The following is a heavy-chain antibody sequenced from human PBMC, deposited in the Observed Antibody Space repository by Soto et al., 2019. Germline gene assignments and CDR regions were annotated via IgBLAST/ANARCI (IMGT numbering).Heavy chain of an antibody. V-gene: IGHV3-21*01. CDR1: GFTFSSYS. D-gene: IGHD6-13*01. CDR2: ISSSSSYI. Sequence: GGSLRLSCAASGFTFSSYSMNWVRQAPGKGLEWVSSISSSSSYIYYADSVKGRFTISRDNAKNSLYLQMNSLRAEDTAVYYCARESPIAAAGTDFDYWGQGTLVTVSS. J-gene: IGHJ4*02. CDR3: ARESPIAAAGTDFDY.